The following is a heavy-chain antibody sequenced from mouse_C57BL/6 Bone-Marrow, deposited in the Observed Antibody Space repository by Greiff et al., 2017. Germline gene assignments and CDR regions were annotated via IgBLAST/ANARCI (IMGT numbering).Heavy chain of an antibody. J-gene: IGHJ3*01. Sequence: QVQLKESGAALVKPGASVKMSCKASGYTFTSYWITWVKQRPGQGLEWIGDIYPGSGSTNYNEKFQSKATLTVDTSSSTAYMQLSSLTSEDSAVYYCARSYYGSSYRVAYWGQGTLVTVSA. V-gene: IGHV1-55*01. CDR3: ARSYYGSSYRVAY. D-gene: IGHD1-1*01. CDR1: GYTFTSYW. CDR2: IYPGSGST.